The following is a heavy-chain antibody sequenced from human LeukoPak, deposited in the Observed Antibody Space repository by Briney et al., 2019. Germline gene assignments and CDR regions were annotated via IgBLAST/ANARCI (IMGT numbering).Heavy chain of an antibody. CDR2: IIPIFGTA. V-gene: IGHV1-69*01. J-gene: IGHJ4*02. Sequence: ASVKVSCKASGGTFSSYAISWVRQAPGQGLEWRGGIIPIFGTANYAQKFQGRVTITADESTSTAYMELSSLRSEDTAVYYCARASDMHSSSWYYSDYWGQGTLVTVSS. D-gene: IGHD6-13*01. CDR3: ARASDMHSSSWYYSDY. CDR1: GGTFSSYA.